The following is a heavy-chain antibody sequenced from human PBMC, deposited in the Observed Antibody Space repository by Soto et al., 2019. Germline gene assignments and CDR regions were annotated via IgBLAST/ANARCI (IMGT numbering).Heavy chain of an antibody. CDR1: GYTFTGYY. V-gene: IGHV1-2*02. J-gene: IGHJ4*02. D-gene: IGHD3-10*01. CDR2: INPNSGGT. Sequence: EASVKVSCKASGYTFTGYYMHWVRQAPGQGLEWMGWINPNSGGTNYAQKFQGRVTMTRDTSISTAYMELSRLRSDDTAVYYCARDGGRELPFFDYWGQGTLVTVSS. CDR3: ARDGGRELPFFDY.